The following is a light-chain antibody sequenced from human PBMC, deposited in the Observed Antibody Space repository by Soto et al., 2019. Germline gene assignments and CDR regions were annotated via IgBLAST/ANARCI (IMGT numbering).Light chain of an antibody. Sequence: DIQMTQSPSSLSASVGDRVTITCRASQSISSYLNWYQQKPGKAPKLLIYAASSLQSGVPSRFSGRGSGTDFTLTISSLQPEDFATYYGQQSYSTPFTFGPGTKVDIK. CDR1: QSISSY. V-gene: IGKV1-39*01. CDR2: AAS. J-gene: IGKJ3*01. CDR3: QQSYSTPFT.